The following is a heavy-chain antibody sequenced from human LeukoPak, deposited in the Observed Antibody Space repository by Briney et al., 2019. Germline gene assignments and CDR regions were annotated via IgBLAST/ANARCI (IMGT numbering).Heavy chain of an antibody. V-gene: IGHV3-23*01. Sequence: GGSLRLCCTASGFTFSNHWMTWVRQAPGKGLEWVSAINGSGGSTYHADSVKGRFTISRDNSKNTLYLQMNSLRAEDTAVYYCAKDQGCSGGSCYSTPYYYYGMDVWGQGTTVTVSS. CDR2: INGSGGST. J-gene: IGHJ6*02. D-gene: IGHD2-15*01. CDR1: GFTFSNHW. CDR3: AKDQGCSGGSCYSTPYYYYGMDV.